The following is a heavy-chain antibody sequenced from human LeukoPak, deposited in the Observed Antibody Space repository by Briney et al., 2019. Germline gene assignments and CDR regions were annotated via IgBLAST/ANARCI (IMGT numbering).Heavy chain of an antibody. CDR2: ISFDGNNK. J-gene: IGHJ4*02. Sequence: GGSLRLSCAASGFTFSNYAMHWVRQAPGKGLEWVAIISFDGNNKYYADSVKGRFTISRDNSKNTLYLQMSSLRAEDTAVYYCARAERGSPPNYWGQGTLVTVSS. CDR1: GFTFSNYA. D-gene: IGHD3-10*01. V-gene: IGHV3-30-3*01. CDR3: ARAERGSPPNY.